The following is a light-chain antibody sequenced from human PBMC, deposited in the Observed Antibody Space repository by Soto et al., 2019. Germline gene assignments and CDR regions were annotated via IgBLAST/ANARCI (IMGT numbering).Light chain of an antibody. Sequence: QSVLTQPPSVSGALGQRVTISCTGSGLNIGAGYDVHWYQQLPGTAPKVVIYGNKIRPSGVPDRFSSSKSGTSASLAITGLQAEDEAEYYCQSFDAGVSGYVFGPGTKVTVL. CDR2: GNK. V-gene: IGLV1-40*01. CDR3: QSFDAGVSGYV. J-gene: IGLJ1*01. CDR1: GLNIGAGYD.